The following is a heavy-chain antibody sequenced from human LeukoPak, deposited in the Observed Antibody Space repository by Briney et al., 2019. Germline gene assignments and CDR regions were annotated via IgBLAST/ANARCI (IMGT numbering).Heavy chain of an antibody. D-gene: IGHD3-22*01. Sequence: ASVKVSCKASGYTFTGYGISWVRQAPGQGLEWMGWISAYNGNTNYAQKLQGRVTMTTDTSTSTAYMELRSLRSDDTAVYYCARAPVYYDSSGYHHWGQGTLVTVSS. V-gene: IGHV1-18*01. CDR1: GYTFTGYG. CDR2: ISAYNGNT. CDR3: ARAPVYYDSSGYHH. J-gene: IGHJ4*02.